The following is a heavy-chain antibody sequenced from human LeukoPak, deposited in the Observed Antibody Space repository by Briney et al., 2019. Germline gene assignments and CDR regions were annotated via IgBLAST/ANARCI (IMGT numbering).Heavy chain of an antibody. CDR3: ARGRYCTNGVCYHTLFDP. Sequence: ASVKVSCKASGYTFTNYYMHWVRQAPGQGLQWMGIINPYSGTTTYAQRFQGRVTMTRDTSTNTVYMELSSLRSEDTALYYCARGRYCTNGVCYHTLFDPWGQGTLVTVSS. J-gene: IGHJ5*02. CDR1: GYTFTNYY. D-gene: IGHD2-8*01. CDR2: INPYSGTT. V-gene: IGHV1-46*01.